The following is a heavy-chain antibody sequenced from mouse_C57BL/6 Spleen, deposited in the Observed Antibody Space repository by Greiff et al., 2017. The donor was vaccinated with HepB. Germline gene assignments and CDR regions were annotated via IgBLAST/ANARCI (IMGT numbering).Heavy chain of an antibody. Sequence: QVQLQQPGAELVKPGASVKMSCKASGYTFTSYWITWVKQRPGQGLEWIGDIYPGSGSTNYNEKFKSKATLTVDTSSSTAYMQLSSLTSEDSAVSYCARQGIYYGSSYFDYWGQGTTLTVSS. J-gene: IGHJ2*01. CDR3: ARQGIYYGSSYFDY. D-gene: IGHD1-1*01. CDR2: IYPGSGST. V-gene: IGHV1-55*01. CDR1: GYTFTSYW.